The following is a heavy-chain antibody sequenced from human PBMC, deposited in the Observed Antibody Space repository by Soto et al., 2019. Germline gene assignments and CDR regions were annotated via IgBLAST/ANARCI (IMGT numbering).Heavy chain of an antibody. D-gene: IGHD2-2*03. CDR1: GYTFTTYY. CDR2: INPSGGSI. V-gene: IGHV1-46*01. J-gene: IGHJ5*02. Sequence: ASVKVSCKASGYTFTTYYIHWVRQAPGQGLEWMGVINPSGGSINYAQKFQGRVTMTRDTSTSTVYMELSSLRSEDTAVYYCARGGDCISTSCPNWFDPRGQGTLVT. CDR3: ARGGDCISTSCPNWFDP.